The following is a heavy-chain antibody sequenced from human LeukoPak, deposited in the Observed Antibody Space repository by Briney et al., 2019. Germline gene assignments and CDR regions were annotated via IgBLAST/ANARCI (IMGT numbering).Heavy chain of an antibody. D-gene: IGHD3-22*01. Sequence: ASVKVSCKASEYTFTGYYLHWVRQAPGQGLEWMGRINPNNCGTNFAQKFQGRVTLTRDMSISTAYMELSSLISDDTAVYYCARDRRYSETSGHDAFDIWGQGRMVTVSS. J-gene: IGHJ3*02. V-gene: IGHV1-2*06. CDR2: INPNNCGT. CDR3: ARDRRYSETSGHDAFDI. CDR1: EYTFTGYY.